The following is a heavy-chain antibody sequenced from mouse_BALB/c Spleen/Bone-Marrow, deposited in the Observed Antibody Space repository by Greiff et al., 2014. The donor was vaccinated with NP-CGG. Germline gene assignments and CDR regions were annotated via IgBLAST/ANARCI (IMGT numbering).Heavy chain of an antibody. CDR2: IYPGTGTT. Sequence: VQLQQSGAELVRPGASVKLSCTTSGYIFTSYWIHWVKQRSGQGLEWIARIYPGTGTTFYNEKFKGKATLTVDQSSSTAYLQLSSLESEDSAVYFCAREYGNYNYALDYWGQGTSVTVSS. V-gene: IGHV1S132*01. D-gene: IGHD2-10*02. J-gene: IGHJ4*01. CDR3: AREYGNYNYALDY. CDR1: GYIFTSYW.